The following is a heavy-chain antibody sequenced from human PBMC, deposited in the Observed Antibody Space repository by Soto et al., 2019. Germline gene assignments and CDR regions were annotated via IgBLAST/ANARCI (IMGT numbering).Heavy chain of an antibody. D-gene: IGHD4-17*01. J-gene: IGHJ4*02. CDR3: ARQNRKRTTVSVAAVDY. CDR2: IYYSGST. V-gene: IGHV4-31*03. Sequence: TLSLTCTVSGGSISSGGYYWSWIRQHPGKGLEWIGYIYYSGSTYYNPSLKSRVTISVDISKNQFSLKLSSVTAADTAVYYCARQNRKRTTVSVAAVDYWGQGTLVTVSS. CDR1: GGSISSGGYY.